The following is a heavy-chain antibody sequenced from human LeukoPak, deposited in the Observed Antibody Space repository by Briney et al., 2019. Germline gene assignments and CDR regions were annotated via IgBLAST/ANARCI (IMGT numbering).Heavy chain of an antibody. J-gene: IGHJ4*02. D-gene: IGHD6-6*01. V-gene: IGHV4-31*03. CDR1: GGSISSGGYY. CDR2: IYYSGST. Sequence: SETLSLTCTVSGGSISSGGYYWSWIRQHPGKGLEWIGYIYYSGSTYYNPSLKSRVTISVDTSKNQFSLKLSSVTAADTAVYYCARGSIAARPDFDYWGQGTLVTVSS. CDR3: ARGSIAARPDFDY.